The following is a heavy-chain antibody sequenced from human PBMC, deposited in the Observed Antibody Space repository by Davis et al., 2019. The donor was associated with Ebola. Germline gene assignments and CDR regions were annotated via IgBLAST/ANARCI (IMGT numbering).Heavy chain of an antibody. Sequence: GGSLRLSCAASGFSFSSFWMHWVRQAPGKGLEWVSAISGSGGSTYYADSVKGRFTISRDNSKNTLYLQMNSLRAEDTAVYYCAKGTYYYDSSGYYAVTPTDYWGQGTLVTVSS. CDR2: ISGSGGST. D-gene: IGHD3-22*01. J-gene: IGHJ4*02. CDR1: GFSFSSFW. CDR3: AKGTYYYDSSGYYAVTPTDY. V-gene: IGHV3-23*01.